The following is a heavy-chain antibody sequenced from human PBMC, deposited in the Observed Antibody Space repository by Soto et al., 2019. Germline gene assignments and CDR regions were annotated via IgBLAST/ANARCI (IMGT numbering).Heavy chain of an antibody. CDR3: AKDVVVGATTGLGDYYYYYGMDV. Sequence: QVQLVESGGGVVQPGRSLRLSCAASGFTFSSYGMHWVRQAPGKGLEWVAVISYDGSNKYYADSVKGRFTISRDNSKNTLYLQMNSLRAEDTAVYYCAKDVVVGATTGLGDYYYYYGMDVWDQVTTVTVSS. CDR2: ISYDGSNK. CDR1: GFTFSSYG. D-gene: IGHD1-26*01. V-gene: IGHV3-30*18. J-gene: IGHJ6*02.